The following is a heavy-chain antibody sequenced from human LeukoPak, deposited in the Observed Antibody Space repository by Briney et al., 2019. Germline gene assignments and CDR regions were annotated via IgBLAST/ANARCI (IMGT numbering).Heavy chain of an antibody. D-gene: IGHD2-15*01. V-gene: IGHV3-23*01. CDR3: AKSSLVAPYDY. J-gene: IGHJ4*02. Sequence: GGSLRLSCAASGFTFSRYNMNWVRQAPGRGLEWVSTISGSGGRTYYADSVKGRFTISRDNSKNTVYLQMNSLRVDDTAVFYCAKSSLVAPYDYWGQGTLVTVSS. CDR2: ISGSGGRT. CDR1: GFTFSRYN.